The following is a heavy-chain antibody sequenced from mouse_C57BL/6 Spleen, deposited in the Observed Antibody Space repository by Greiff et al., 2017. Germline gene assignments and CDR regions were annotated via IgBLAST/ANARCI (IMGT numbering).Heavy chain of an antibody. D-gene: IGHD2-4*01. V-gene: IGHV1-80*01. CDR1: GYAFSSYW. CDR3: ARVYYDYDYWYFDV. J-gene: IGHJ1*03. Sequence: VQLQQSGAELVKPGASVKISCKASGYAFSSYWMNWVKQRPGKGLEWIGQIYPGDGDTNYNGKIKGKATLTADKSSSTAYMQLSSLTSEDSAVYFCARVYYDYDYWYFDVWGTGTTVTVSS. CDR2: IYPGDGDT.